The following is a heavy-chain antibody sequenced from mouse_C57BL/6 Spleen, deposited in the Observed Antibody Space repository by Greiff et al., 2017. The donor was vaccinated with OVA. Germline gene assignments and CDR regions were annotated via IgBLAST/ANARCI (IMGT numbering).Heavy chain of an antibody. CDR3: ARFYYGNFYYAMDY. V-gene: IGHV1-61*01. J-gene: IGHJ4*01. D-gene: IGHD2-1*01. CDR1: GYTFTSYW. Sequence: VQLQQSGAELVRPGSSVKLSCKASGYTFTSYWMDWVKQRPGQGLEWIGNIYPSDSETHYNQKFKDKATLTVDKSSSTAYMQLSSLTSEDSAVYYCARFYYGNFYYAMDYWGQGTSVTVSS. CDR2: IYPSDSET.